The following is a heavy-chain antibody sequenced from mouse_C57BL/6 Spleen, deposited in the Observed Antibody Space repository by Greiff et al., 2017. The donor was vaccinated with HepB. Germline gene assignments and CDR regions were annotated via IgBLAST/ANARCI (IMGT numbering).Heavy chain of an antibody. D-gene: IGHD2-4*01. V-gene: IGHV1-4*01. CDR2: INPSSGYT. Sequence: QVQLQQSGAELARPGASVKMSCKASGYTFTSYTMHWVKQRPGQGLEWIGYINPSSGYTKYNQKFKDKATLTADKSSSTAYMQLSSLTSEDSAVYYCARSGDYDAADYWGQGTTLTVSS. CDR1: GYTFTSYT. J-gene: IGHJ2*01. CDR3: ARSGDYDAADY.